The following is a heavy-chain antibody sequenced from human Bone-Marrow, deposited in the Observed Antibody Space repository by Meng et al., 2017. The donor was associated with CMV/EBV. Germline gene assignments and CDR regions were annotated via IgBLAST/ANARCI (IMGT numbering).Heavy chain of an antibody. Sequence: SQTLSLTCAVYGGSFSGYYWSWIRQPPGKGLEWIGEINHSGSTNYNPSLKSRVTISVDTSKNQFSLKLSSVTAADTAVYYCARGNVKRTFSTIFGVVNRGPYMDVWGQGNTVPVSS. CDR1: GGSFSGYY. V-gene: IGHV4-34*01. J-gene: IGHJ6*02. CDR3: ARGNVKRTFSTIFGVVNRGPYMDV. CDR2: INHSGST. D-gene: IGHD3-3*01.